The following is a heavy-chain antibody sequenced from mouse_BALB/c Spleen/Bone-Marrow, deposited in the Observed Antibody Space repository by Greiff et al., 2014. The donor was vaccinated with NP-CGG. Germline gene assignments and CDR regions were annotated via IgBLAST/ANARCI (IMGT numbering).Heavy chain of an antibody. CDR3: AREGGAMDY. V-gene: IGHV5-15*02. CDR2: ISNLAYSI. J-gene: IGHJ4*01. CDR1: GFTFSDYG. Sequence: EVQVEESGGGLVQPGGSRKLSCAASGFTFSDYGVAWVRQAPGKGPEWVAFISNLAYSIYYADTVTGRFTISRENAKNTLYLEMSSLRSEDTAMYYCAREGGAMDYWGQGTSVTVSS.